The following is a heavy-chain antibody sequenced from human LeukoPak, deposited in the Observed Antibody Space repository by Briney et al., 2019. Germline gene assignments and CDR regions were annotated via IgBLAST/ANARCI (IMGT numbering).Heavy chain of an antibody. V-gene: IGHV3-23*01. CDR3: AKEGDGSQTTVTPDFYYYYGMDV. D-gene: IGHD4-11*01. J-gene: IGHJ6*02. CDR2: ISGSGGST. Sequence: QSGGSLRLSCAASGFTFSSYAMHWVRQAPGKGLEWVSAISGSGGSTYYADSVKGRFTISRDNSKNTLYLQMNSLRAEDTAVYYCAKEGDGSQTTVTPDFYYYYGMDVWGQGTTVTVSS. CDR1: GFTFSSYA.